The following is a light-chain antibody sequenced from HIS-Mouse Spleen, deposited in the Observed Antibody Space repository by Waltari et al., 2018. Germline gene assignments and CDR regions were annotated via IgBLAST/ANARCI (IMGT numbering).Light chain of an antibody. Sequence: SYALTQPPSVSVSPGQTARITCSGAALPTKYAYWYQQKSGQAPVLVIYEDSKRPAGIPERFSGSSSGTMATLTISGAQVEDEADYYCYSTDSSGNHRVFGGGTKLTVL. CDR2: EDS. J-gene: IGLJ2*01. CDR1: ALPTKY. CDR3: YSTDSSGNHRV. V-gene: IGLV3-10*01.